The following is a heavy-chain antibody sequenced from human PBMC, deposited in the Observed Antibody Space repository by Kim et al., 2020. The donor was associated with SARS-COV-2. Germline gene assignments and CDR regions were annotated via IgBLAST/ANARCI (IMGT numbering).Heavy chain of an antibody. J-gene: IGHJ4*02. CDR2: ISTTSIYI. Sequence: GRSLRLSCAASGFTFSSYNMNWVRQAPGRGLEWVSAISTTSIYIYYADAVKGRFTISRDNAKKSLYLQMNSLRVEDTAVYYCALIGYSFQDYCGQGTLVT. V-gene: IGHV3-21*01. CDR1: GFTFSSYN. CDR3: ALIGYSFQDY. D-gene: IGHD5-18*01.